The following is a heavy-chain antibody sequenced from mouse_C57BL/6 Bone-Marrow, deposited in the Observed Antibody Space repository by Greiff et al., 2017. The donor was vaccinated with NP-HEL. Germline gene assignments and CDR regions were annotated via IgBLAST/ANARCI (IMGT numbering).Heavy chain of an antibody. J-gene: IGHJ3*01. Sequence: QVHVKQSGPELARPWASVKISCQAFYTFSRRVHFAIRDTNYWMQWVKQRPGQGLEWIGAIYPGNGDTSYNQKFKGKATLTADKASSTAYMQLSSLTSEDSAVYYCAWGRGWLLFFAYWGQGTLVTVSA. D-gene: IGHD2-3*01. CDR2: GQGLEWIG. V-gene: IGHV1-87*01. CDR1: YTFSRRVH. CDR3: SEDSAVYYCAWGRGWLLFFAY.